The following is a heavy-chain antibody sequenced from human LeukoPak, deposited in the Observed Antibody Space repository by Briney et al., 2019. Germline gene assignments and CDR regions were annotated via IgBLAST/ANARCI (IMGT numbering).Heavy chain of an antibody. CDR3: AREPSGWYLDY. V-gene: IGHV3-33*01. Sequence: GRSLRLSCAASGFTFSSYGMHWVRQAPGKGLEWVAVIWYDGSNKYYADSVKGRFTISRDNSKNTLYLQMNSLRAEDTAVYYCAREPSGWYLDYWGQGTLVTVSS. D-gene: IGHD6-19*01. CDR2: IWYDGSNK. CDR1: GFTFSSYG. J-gene: IGHJ4*02.